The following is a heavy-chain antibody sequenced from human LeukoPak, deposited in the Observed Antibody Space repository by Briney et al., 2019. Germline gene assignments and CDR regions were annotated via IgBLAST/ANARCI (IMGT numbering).Heavy chain of an antibody. CDR2: ISSSSSYI. V-gene: IGHV3-21*01. CDR1: GFTFSSYS. D-gene: IGHD1-7*01. Sequence: GGSLRLSCAASGFTFSSYSMNWVRQAPGKGLEWVSSISSSSSYIYYADSVKGRFKISRDNAKNSLYLQMNSLRAEDTAVYYCASTLTGTTYYFDYWGQGTRVIVTA. J-gene: IGHJ4*02. CDR3: ASTLTGTTYYFDY.